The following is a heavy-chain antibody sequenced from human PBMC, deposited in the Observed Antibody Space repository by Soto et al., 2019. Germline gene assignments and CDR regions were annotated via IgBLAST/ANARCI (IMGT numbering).Heavy chain of an antibody. CDR1: GYTFTDHY. V-gene: IGHV1-2*02. J-gene: IGHJ6*02. D-gene: IGHD2-8*01. CDR3: ARGDSTDCSNGVCSFFYNHDMDV. CDR2: INPYSGGT. Sequence: ASVKVSCKASGYTFTDHYIHWLRQAPGQSLEWMGWINPYSGGTHFARKFQDRVTMARDTSVSTAYMELSSLKSDDTAVYYCARGDSTDCSNGVCSFFYNHDMDVWGQGTTVTVSS.